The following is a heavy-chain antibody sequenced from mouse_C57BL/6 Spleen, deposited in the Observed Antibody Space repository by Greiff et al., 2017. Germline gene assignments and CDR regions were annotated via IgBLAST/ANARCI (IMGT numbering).Heavy chain of an antibody. V-gene: IGHV2-6-1*01. CDR2: IWSDGST. CDR1: GFSLTSYG. D-gene: IGHD3-2*02. CDR3: ARHFGSSGPYFDY. J-gene: IGHJ2*01. Sequence: VKVVESGPGLVAPSQSLSITCTVSGFSLTSYGVHWVRQPPGKGLEWLVVIWSDGSTTYNSALKSRLSISKDNSKSQVFLKMNSLQTDDTAMYYCARHFGSSGPYFDYWGQGTTLTVSS.